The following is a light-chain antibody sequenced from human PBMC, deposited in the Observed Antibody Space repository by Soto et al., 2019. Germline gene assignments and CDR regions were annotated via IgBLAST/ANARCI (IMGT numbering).Light chain of an antibody. CDR3: QSYDSRLSGSV. CDR1: SSNIGAGSD. V-gene: IGLV1-40*01. Sequence: QPVLTQPPSVSGAPGQRVTIACTGSSSNIGAGSDVHWYQQLPGTAPKLLIYDNTNRPSGVPDRFSGSKSGTSASLAITGLQADDEADYYCQSYDSRLSGSVFGGGTKLTVL. J-gene: IGLJ2*01. CDR2: DNT.